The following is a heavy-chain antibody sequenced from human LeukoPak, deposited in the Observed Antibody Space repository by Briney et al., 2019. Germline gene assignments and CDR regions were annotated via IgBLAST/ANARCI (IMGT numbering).Heavy chain of an antibody. CDR3: ARDIRRLVRGVSGYFDY. D-gene: IGHD3-10*01. CDR2: IYYSGST. CDR1: GGSISSGGYY. J-gene: IGHJ4*02. Sequence: PSQTLSLTCTVSGGSISSGGYYWSWIRQPPGKGLEWIGYIYYSGSTYYNPSLKSRVTISVDTSKNQFSLKLSSVTAADTAVYYCARDIRRLVRGVSGYFDYWGQGTLVTVSS. V-gene: IGHV4-31*03.